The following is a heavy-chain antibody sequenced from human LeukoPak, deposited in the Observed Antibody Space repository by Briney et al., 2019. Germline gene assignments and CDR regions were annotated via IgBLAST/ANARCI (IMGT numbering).Heavy chain of an antibody. CDR3: AKTRRATASYFGY. J-gene: IGHJ4*02. Sequence: ASVKVSCKASGYTFTGYYMHWVRQAPGQGLEWMGWINPNSGGTNYAQKFQGRVTMTRDTSISTAYMELSRLRSDDTAVYYCAKTRRATASYFGYWGQGTLVTVSS. V-gene: IGHV1-2*02. D-gene: IGHD5-12*01. CDR1: GYTFTGYY. CDR2: INPNSGGT.